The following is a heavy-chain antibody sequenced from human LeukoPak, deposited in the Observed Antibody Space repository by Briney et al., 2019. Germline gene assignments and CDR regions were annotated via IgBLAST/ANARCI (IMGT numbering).Heavy chain of an antibody. CDR3: ARGGAQWLPDY. CDR2: ISYDGSNK. CDR1: GFTFSSYG. D-gene: IGHD5-12*01. Sequence: GGSLRLSCAASGFTFSSYGMHWVRQAPGKGLEWVAVISYDGSNKYYADSVKGRFTISRDNSKNTLYLQMNSLRAEDTAVYYCARGGAQWLPDYWGQGTLVTVSS. V-gene: IGHV3-30*03. J-gene: IGHJ4*02.